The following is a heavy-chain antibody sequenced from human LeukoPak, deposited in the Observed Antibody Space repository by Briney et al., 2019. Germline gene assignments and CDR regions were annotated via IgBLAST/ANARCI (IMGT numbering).Heavy chain of an antibody. Sequence: GESLKISCKGSGYRFTNYWIGWVRQMPGKGLEWMGIIYPGDPNTRYSPSFQGQVTISADKSINTAYVQWSSLKASDTAMYYCARRVVNNRNWYFNLWGRGTLVTVSS. J-gene: IGHJ2*01. CDR1: GYRFTNYW. CDR3: ARRVVNNRNWYFNL. V-gene: IGHV5-51*01. CDR2: IYPGDPNT. D-gene: IGHD4-23*01.